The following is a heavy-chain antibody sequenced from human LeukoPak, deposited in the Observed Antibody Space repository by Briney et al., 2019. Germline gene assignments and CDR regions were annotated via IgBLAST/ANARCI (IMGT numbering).Heavy chain of an antibody. J-gene: IGHJ4*02. D-gene: IGHD2-2*01. CDR1: GGSIRSSSYY. CDR2: MYYNGST. V-gene: IGHV4-39*01. CDR3: GSSIDY. Sequence: SETLSLTCTVSGGSIRSSSYYWGWIRQPPGKGLEWIGSMYYNGSTYYKLSLKSRITISVDTSKNQFSLKLSSVTAAGTAVYYCGSSIDYWGQGTLVTVSS.